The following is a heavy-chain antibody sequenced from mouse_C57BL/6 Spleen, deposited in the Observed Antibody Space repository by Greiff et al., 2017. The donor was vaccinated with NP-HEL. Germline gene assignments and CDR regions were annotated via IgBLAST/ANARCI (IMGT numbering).Heavy chain of an antibody. CDR1: GYTFTSYG. CDR2: IYPRSGNT. J-gene: IGHJ4*01. D-gene: IGHD3-2*02. CDR3: ARGEAQVFAMDY. Sequence: VHLVESGAELARPGASVKLSCKASGYTFTSYGISWVKQRTGQGLEWIGEIYPRSGNTYYNEKFKGKATLTADKSSSTAYMELRSLTSEDSAVYFCARGEAQVFAMDYWGQGTSVTVSS. V-gene: IGHV1-81*01.